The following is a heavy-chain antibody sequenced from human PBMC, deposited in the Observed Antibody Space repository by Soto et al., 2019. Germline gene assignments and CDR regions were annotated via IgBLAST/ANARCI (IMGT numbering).Heavy chain of an antibody. V-gene: IGHV3-33*01. CDR3: ARDLRRGYGMDV. Sequence: QVQLVESGGGVVQPGRSLRLSCAASGFTFSSYGMHWVRQAPGKGLGWVAVIWSDGSTKYYADSVKGRFTISRDITNTLYLQMNNLRAEDTALYYCARDLRRGYGMDVWGQGTTVTVSS. CDR1: GFTFSSYG. J-gene: IGHJ6*02. CDR2: IWSDGSTK.